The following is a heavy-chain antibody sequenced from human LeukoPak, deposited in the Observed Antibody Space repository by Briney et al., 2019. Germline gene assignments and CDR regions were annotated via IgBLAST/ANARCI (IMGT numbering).Heavy chain of an antibody. CDR3: ARTTDAVKFDY. J-gene: IGHJ4*02. CDR2: ISYDGSNK. D-gene: IGHD1-1*01. V-gene: IGHV3-30-3*01. Sequence: GGSLRLSCAASGFTFSSYAMHWVRQAPGKGLEWVAVISYDGSNKYYADSVKGRFTISRDNSKNTLYLQMNSLRAEDTAVYYCARTTDAVKFDYWGQGTLVTVSS. CDR1: GFTFSSYA.